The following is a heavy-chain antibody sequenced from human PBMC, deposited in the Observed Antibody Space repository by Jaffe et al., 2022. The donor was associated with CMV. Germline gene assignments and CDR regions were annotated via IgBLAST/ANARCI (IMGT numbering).Heavy chain of an antibody. J-gene: IGHJ4*02. CDR2: IDPSDSYT. CDR3: ARLGPVPSNYDPFLRKLDY. Sequence: EVQLVQSGAEVKKPGESLRISCKGSGYSFTSYWISWVRQMPGKGLEWMGRIDPSDSYTNYSPSFQGHVTISADKSISTAYLQWSSLKASDTAMYYCARLGPVPSNYDPFLRKLDYWGQGTLVTVSS. CDR1: GYSFTSYW. D-gene: IGHD4-4*01. V-gene: IGHV5-10-1*03.